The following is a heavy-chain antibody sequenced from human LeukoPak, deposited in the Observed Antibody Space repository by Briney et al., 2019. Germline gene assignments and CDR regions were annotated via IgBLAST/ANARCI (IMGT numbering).Heavy chain of an antibody. Sequence: ASVKVSCKASGYTFTSYGISWVRQAPGQGLEWMGWINTNTGNPTYAQGFTGRFVFSLDTSVSTAYLQISSLKAEDTAVYYCARTTLRWPWAPIDYWGQGTLVTVSS. CDR2: INTNTGNP. J-gene: IGHJ4*02. V-gene: IGHV7-4-1*02. D-gene: IGHD4-23*01. CDR1: GYTFTSYG. CDR3: ARTTLRWPWAPIDY.